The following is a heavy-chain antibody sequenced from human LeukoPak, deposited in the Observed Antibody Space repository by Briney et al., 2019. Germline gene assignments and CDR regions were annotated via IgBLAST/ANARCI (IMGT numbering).Heavy chain of an antibody. J-gene: IGHJ3*02. CDR2: INHSGST. CDR1: GGSFSGYY. Sequence: SETLSLTCAVYGGSFSGYYWSWIRQPPGKGLEWIGEINHSGSTNYNPSLKSRVTISVDTSKNQFSLKLSSVTAADTAVYYCARGYSREADDAFDIWGQGTMVTVSS. D-gene: IGHD4-11*01. CDR3: ARGYSREADDAFDI. V-gene: IGHV4-34*01.